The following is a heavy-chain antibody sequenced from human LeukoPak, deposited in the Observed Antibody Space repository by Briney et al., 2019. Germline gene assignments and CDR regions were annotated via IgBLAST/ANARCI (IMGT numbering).Heavy chain of an antibody. V-gene: IGHV1-69*13. D-gene: IGHD3-22*01. CDR3: ARDRDDYYDSSGYSPLDY. CDR2: IIPIFGTA. J-gene: IGHJ4*02. CDR1: GGTFSSYA. Sequence: ASVKVSCKASGGTFSSYAISWVRQAPGQGLEWVGGIIPIFGTANYAQKFQGRVTITADESTSTAYMELSSLRSEDTAVYYCARDRDDYYDSSGYSPLDYWGQGTLVTVSS.